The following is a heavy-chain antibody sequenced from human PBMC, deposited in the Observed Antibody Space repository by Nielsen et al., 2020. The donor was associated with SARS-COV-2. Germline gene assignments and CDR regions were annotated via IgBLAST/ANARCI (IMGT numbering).Heavy chain of an antibody. CDR3: AKIHTSYSYGDY. J-gene: IGHJ4*02. Sequence: SLKISCAASGFTFDDYAMHWVRQAPGKGLEWVSGISWNSGSIGYADSVKGRFTISRDNAKNSLYLQMNSLRAEDTALYYCAKIHTSYSYGDYWGQGTLVTVSS. D-gene: IGHD5-18*01. V-gene: IGHV3-9*01. CDR2: ISWNSGSI. CDR1: GFTFDDYA.